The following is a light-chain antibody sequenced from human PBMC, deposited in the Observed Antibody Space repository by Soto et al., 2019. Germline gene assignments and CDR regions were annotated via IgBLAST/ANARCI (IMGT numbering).Light chain of an antibody. Sequence: QSVLTQPPSASETPGQRVTISCSGSSSNIGGYAVNWYQHLPGTAPKLLIYSNTLRPSGVPDRFSGSKSGTSASLAISGLRSEDEADYYCSSWDNSLNGVTFGGGTKLTVL. CDR1: SSNIGGYA. V-gene: IGLV1-44*01. CDR3: SSWDNSLNGVT. J-gene: IGLJ2*01. CDR2: SNT.